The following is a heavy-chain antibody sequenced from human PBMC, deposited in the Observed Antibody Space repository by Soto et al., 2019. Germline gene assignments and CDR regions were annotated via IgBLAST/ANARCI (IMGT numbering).Heavy chain of an antibody. CDR1: GYTFTGYY. V-gene: IGHV1-2*04. J-gene: IGHJ6*02. D-gene: IGHD2-15*01. CDR2: INPNSGGT. Sequence: QVQLVQSGAEVKKPGASVKVSCKASGYTFTGYYMHWVRQAPGQGLEWMGWINPNSGGTNYAQKFQGWVTMTRDTSISTADMELSRLRSDDTAVYYGARGGEGYCSGGSCNYYYYYGMDVWGQGTTVTVSS. CDR3: ARGGEGYCSGGSCNYYYYYGMDV.